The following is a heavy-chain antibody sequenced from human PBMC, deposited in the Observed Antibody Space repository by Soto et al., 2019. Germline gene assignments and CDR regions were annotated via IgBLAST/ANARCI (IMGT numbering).Heavy chain of an antibody. Sequence: QVQLVESGGGVVQPGRSLRLSCAASGFPFSNYGMHWVRQAPGKGLEWLAVISYDGNTKYYADSVKGRFTISRDSSKNTVFLQMSSLREEDTAVYQCAKEKDYYLCDGMDGWGQGTRVTVSS. CDR1: GFPFSNYG. CDR3: AKEKDYYLCDGMDG. V-gene: IGHV3-30*18. CDR2: ISYDGNTK. J-gene: IGHJ6*02.